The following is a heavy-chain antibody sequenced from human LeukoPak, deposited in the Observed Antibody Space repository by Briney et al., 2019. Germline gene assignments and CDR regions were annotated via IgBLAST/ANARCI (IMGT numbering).Heavy chain of an antibody. CDR2: IIPIFGTA. CDR1: GGTFSSYA. CDR3: ASTERLGYCSSTSCLDMDV. D-gene: IGHD2-2*01. Sequence: ASVKGSCKASGGTFSSYAISWVRQAPGQGLEWMGGIIPIFGTANYAQKFQGRVTITTDESTSTAYMELSSLRSEDTAVYYCASTERLGYCSSTSCLDMDVWGKGTTVTVSS. J-gene: IGHJ6*03. V-gene: IGHV1-69*05.